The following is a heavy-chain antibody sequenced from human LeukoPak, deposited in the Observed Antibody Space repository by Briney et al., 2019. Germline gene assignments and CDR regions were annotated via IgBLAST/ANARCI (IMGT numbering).Heavy chain of an antibody. Sequence: PSETLSHTCTVSGGSISSSSYYWGWIRQPPGKGLEWIGSIYYSGSTYYNPSLKSRVTISVDTSKNQFSLKLSSVTAADTAVYYCARSLITMIVVGNAFDIWGQGTMVTVSS. CDR1: GGSISSSSYY. CDR3: ARSLITMIVVGNAFDI. J-gene: IGHJ3*02. D-gene: IGHD3-22*01. V-gene: IGHV4-39*01. CDR2: IYYSGST.